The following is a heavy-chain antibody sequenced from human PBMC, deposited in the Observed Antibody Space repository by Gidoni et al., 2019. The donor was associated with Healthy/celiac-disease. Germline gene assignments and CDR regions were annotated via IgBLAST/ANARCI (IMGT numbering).Heavy chain of an antibody. D-gene: IGHD3-22*01. J-gene: IGHJ4*02. CDR3: ARFPLNYYDSSGYHKGGFDY. CDR1: GGSISSSNW. Sequence: QVQLQESGPGLVKPSGTLSLTCAVSGGSISSSNWWSWVRQPPGKGLEWIGEIYHSGSTNYNPSLKSRVTISVDKSKNQFPLKLSSVTAADTAVYYCARFPLNYYDSSGYHKGGFDYWGQGTLVTVSS. CDR2: IYHSGST. V-gene: IGHV4-4*02.